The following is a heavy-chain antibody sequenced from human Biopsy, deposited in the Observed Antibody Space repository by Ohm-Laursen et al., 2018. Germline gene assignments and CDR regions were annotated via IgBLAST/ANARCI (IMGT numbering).Heavy chain of an antibody. CDR2: ITSGSSYI. CDR1: GFPFTGFS. Sequence: SLRLSCAASGFPFTGFSMDWVRQAPGKGLEWVASITSGSSYIYYADSVKGRFTISRDNSRDTLYLQMSSLRAEDTAVYYCAKDRYNYTPIGGFSMDVWGQGTTVTASS. D-gene: IGHD5-18*01. V-gene: IGHV3-21*06. CDR3: AKDRYNYTPIGGFSMDV. J-gene: IGHJ6*02.